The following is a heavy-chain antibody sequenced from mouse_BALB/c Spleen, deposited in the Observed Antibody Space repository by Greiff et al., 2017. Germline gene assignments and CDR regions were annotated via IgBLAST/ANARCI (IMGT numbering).Heavy chain of an antibody. D-gene: IGHD1-1*01. CDR1: GFSLTSYG. J-gene: IGHJ2*01. CDR3: AREVVVAYYFDY. Sequence: QVHVKQSGPGLVAPSQSLSITCTVSGFSLTSYGVHWVRQPPGKGLEWLGVIWAGGSTNYNSALMSRLSISKDNSKSQVFLKMNSLQTDDTAMYYCAREVVVAYYFDYWGQGTTLTVSS. CDR2: IWAGGST. V-gene: IGHV2-9*02.